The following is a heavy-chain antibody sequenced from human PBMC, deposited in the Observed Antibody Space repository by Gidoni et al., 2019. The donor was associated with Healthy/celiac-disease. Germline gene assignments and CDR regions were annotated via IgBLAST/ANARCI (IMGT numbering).Heavy chain of an antibody. J-gene: IGHJ4*02. D-gene: IGHD5-18*01. Sequence: EVQLVASGGGLVKPGGSLRLSCAASVCTFSRSSMNWVRQAPVKGLEWFSSISSSSSYIYYADSVKGRFTISRDNAKNSLYLQMNSLRAEDTAVYYCARDPYGLNEAPRYSYGYDYWGQGTLVTVSS. CDR3: ARDPYGLNEAPRYSYGYDY. V-gene: IGHV3-21*01. CDR1: VCTFSRSS. CDR2: ISSSSSYI.